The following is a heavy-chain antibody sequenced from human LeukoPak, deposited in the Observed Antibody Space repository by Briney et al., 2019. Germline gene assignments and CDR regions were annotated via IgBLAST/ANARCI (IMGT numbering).Heavy chain of an antibody. CDR1: GGTFSSYT. CDR3: ARADSSSWNWFDP. V-gene: IGHV1-69*02. CDR2: IIPILGIA. Sequence: SVKVSCTASGGTFSSYTISWVRQAPGQGLEWMGRIIPILGIANYAQKFQGRVTITADKSTSTAYMELSSLRSEDTAVYYCARADSSSWNWFDPWGQGTLVTVSS. D-gene: IGHD6-13*01. J-gene: IGHJ5*02.